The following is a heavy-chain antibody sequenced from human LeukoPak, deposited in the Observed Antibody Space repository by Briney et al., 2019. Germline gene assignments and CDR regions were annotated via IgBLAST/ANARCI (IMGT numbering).Heavy chain of an antibody. J-gene: IGHJ4*02. CDR1: GYTLTELS. V-gene: IGHV1-24*01. D-gene: IGHD3-3*01. Sequence: ASVKVSCKVSGYTLTELSMHWVRQAPGKGLEWMGGFDPEDGETIYAQKFQGRVTMTRDTSTSTVYMELSSLRSEDTAVYYCARDLFLRGDFWSGYYTHPDRHFDYWGQGTLVTVSS. CDR2: FDPEDGET. CDR3: ARDLFLRGDFWSGYYTHPDRHFDY.